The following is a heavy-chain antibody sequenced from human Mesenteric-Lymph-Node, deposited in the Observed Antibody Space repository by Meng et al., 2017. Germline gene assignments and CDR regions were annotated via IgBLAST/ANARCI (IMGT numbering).Heavy chain of an antibody. J-gene: IGHJ4*02. CDR1: GYTFTSYG. CDR3: ARAPYYYDILTGYHDY. CDR2: ISAYNGNT. V-gene: IGHV1-18*01. Sequence: ASAKVSCKASGYTFTSYGISWVRQAPGQGLEWMGWISAYNGNTNYAQKLQGRVTMTTDTSTSTAYMELRSLRSDDTAVYYCARAPYYYDILTGYHDYWGQGTLVTVSS. D-gene: IGHD3-9*01.